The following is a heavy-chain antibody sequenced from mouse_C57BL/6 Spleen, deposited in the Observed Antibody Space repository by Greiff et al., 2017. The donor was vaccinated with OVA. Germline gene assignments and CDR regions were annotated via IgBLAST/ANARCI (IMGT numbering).Heavy chain of an antibody. CDR1: GYSITSGYY. V-gene: IGHV3-6*01. D-gene: IGHD2-3*01. CDR3: ARDRWLLRCAY. J-gene: IGHJ3*01. CDR2: ISYDGSN. Sequence: EVKLQESGPGLVKPSQSLSLTCSVTGYSITSGYYWNWIRQFPGNKLEWMGYISYDGSNNYNPSLKNRISITRDTSKNQFFLQLNSVTTEDTATYYCARDRWLLRCAYWGQGTLVTVSA.